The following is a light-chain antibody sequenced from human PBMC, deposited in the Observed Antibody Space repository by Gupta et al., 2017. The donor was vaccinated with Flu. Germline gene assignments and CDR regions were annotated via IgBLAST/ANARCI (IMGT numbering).Light chain of an antibody. CDR3: MQALQTPT. Sequence: DIVMTQSPLSLAVTPGEPASISCRSSQSLLHSNGYNYLDWYLQKPGQSPQLLIYLGSDRASGVPDRFSGSGSGTDFTRKISRVEAEDVGVYYCMQALQTPTFGQGTKVEIK. CDR2: LGS. CDR1: QSLLHSNGYNY. V-gene: IGKV2-28*01. J-gene: IGKJ1*01.